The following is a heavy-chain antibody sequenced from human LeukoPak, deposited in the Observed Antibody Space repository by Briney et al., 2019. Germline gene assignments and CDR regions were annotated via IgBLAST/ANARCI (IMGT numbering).Heavy chain of an antibody. CDR2: IIPIFGTA. D-gene: IGHD5-12*01. J-gene: IGHJ3*02. CDR3: ARESGIVATIDAFDI. V-gene: IGHV1-69*06. CDR1: GGTFISYA. Sequence: SVKVSCKASGGTFISYAISWVRQAPGQGLEWMGGIIPIFGTANYAQKFQGRVTITADKSTSTAYMELSSLRSEDTAVYYCARESGIVATIDAFDIWGQGTMVTVSS.